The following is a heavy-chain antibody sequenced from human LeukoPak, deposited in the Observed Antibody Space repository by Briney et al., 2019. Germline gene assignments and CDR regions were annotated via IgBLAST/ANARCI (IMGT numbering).Heavy chain of an antibody. CDR2: ISESGGST. CDR3: DLHRDIVVVPAALFDP. D-gene: IGHD2-2*01. CDR1: GFTFSSYA. J-gene: IGHJ5*02. Sequence: GGSLRLSCAASGFTFSSYAMSWVRQAPGKGLEWVSAISESGGSTYYADSVKGRFTISRDNSKNTLYLQMNSLRAEDTAVYYCDLHRDIVVVPAALFDPWGQGTLVTVSS. V-gene: IGHV3-23*01.